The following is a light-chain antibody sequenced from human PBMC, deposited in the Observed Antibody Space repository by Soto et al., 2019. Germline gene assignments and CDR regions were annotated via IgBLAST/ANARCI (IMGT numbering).Light chain of an antibody. CDR1: SSHVGSSNY. J-gene: IGLJ2*01. CDR3: SSYSTSSTLVV. V-gene: IGLV2-14*03. CDR2: DVS. Sequence: QSALTQPASVSGSPGQSITIPCSGSSSHVGSSNYVSWYQQHPGKAPKLMIYDVSNRPSGLSNRFSGSKSGNTASLTISGLQAEDEADYYCSSYSTSSTLVVFGGGTKLTVL.